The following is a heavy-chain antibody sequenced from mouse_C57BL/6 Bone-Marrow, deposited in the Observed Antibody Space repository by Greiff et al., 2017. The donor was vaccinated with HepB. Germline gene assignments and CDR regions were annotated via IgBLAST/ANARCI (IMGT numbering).Heavy chain of an antibody. CDR2: IHPNSGST. J-gene: IGHJ1*03. CDR3: AREDLLLSHWYFDV. V-gene: IGHV1-64*01. CDR1: GYTFTSYW. D-gene: IGHD1-1*02. Sequence: QVQLQQPGAELVKPGASVKLSCKASGYTFTSYWMHWVKQRPGQGLEWIGMIHPNSGSTNYNEKFKSKATLTVDKSSSTAYMQLSSLTSEDSAVYYCAREDLLLSHWYFDVWGTGTTVTVSS.